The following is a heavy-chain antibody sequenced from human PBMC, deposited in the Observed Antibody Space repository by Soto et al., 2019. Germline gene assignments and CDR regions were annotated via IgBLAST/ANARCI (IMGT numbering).Heavy chain of an antibody. V-gene: IGHV5-51*01. CDR2: IYPGDSDT. CDR3: ARDRTYYYGSGSYYKPYYYYYGMDV. J-gene: IGHJ6*02. CDR1: GYSFTSYW. D-gene: IGHD3-10*01. Sequence: WESLKISCKGSGYSFTSYWIGWVRQMPGKGLEWMGIIYPGDSDTRYSPSFQGQVTISADKSISTAYLQWSSLKASDTAMYYCARDRTYYYGSGSYYKPYYYYYGMDVWGQGTTVTVSS.